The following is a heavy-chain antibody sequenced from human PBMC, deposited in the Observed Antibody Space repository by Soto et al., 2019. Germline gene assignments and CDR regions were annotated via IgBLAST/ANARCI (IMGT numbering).Heavy chain of an antibody. J-gene: IGHJ6*02. CDR3: VRADYEILTGSYAMDV. D-gene: IGHD3-9*01. CDR2: VSTNGST. V-gene: IGHV4-4*07. Sequence: PSETLSLTCTVSDAFISRCYWNWIRQPAGKGLQWIGRVSTNGSTNYNPSLESRVTMSVDTSKDQFSLKLTSVTAADTAVYFRVRADYEILTGSYAMDVWGQVTTVTVSS. CDR1: DAFISRCY.